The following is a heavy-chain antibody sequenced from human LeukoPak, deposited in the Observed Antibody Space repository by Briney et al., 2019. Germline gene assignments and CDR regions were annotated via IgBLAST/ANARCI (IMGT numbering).Heavy chain of an antibody. J-gene: IGHJ4*02. V-gene: IGHV4-59*11. D-gene: IGHD3-22*01. CDR3: ARSGDSSAYYSF. CDR1: GASIRSHH. Sequence: SETLSLTCTVSGASIRSHHWTWIRQPPGQGLERIGNVYYVGSTSYSPSLKSRVTISLDTSKNQFSLEMNSVTAADTAVYYCARSGDSSAYYSFWGQGILVTVSS. CDR2: VYYVGST.